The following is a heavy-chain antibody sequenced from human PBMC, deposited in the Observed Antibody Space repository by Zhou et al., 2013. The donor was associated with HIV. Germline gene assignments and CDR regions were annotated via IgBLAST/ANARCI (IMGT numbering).Heavy chain of an antibody. J-gene: IGHJ4*02. CDR1: GGTFGTYG. Sequence: QVQLVQSGAEVKNPGSSVKLSCEASGGTFGTYGISWVRQAPGQRPEWIGRIIPLIQLATYAQNFQGRLTITADTSPSTAYMELNSLTFDDTATYFCAAVHMQGQYESWGQGTLVTVSS. CDR2: IIPLIQLA. CDR3: AAVHMQGQYES. V-gene: IGHV1-69*04. D-gene: IGHD2-21*01.